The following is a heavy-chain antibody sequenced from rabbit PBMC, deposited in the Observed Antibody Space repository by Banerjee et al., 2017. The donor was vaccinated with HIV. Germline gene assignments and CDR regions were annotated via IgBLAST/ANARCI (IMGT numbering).Heavy chain of an antibody. CDR1: GIDFSSYY. V-gene: IGHV1S45*01. J-gene: IGHJ4*01. Sequence: QEQLEESGGDLVKPEGSLTLSCTASGIDFSSYYMCWVRQAPGKGLEWIACIYAGSGGSPAYASWAKGRFTISKTSSTTVTLQMTSLTAADAATHFCARGVGAYAGYDGLWGPGTLVTVS. CDR2: IYAGSGGSP. D-gene: IGHD7-1*01. CDR3: ARGVGAYAGYDGL.